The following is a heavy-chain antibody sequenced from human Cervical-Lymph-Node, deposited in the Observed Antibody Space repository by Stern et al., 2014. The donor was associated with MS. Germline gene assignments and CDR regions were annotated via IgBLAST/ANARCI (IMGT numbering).Heavy chain of an antibody. J-gene: IGHJ4*02. CDR2: ADPHDGQS. CDR1: GYTFTHYY. D-gene: IGHD2/OR15-2a*01. CDR3: ATKAFQS. Sequence: VQLVQSGPEVKKPGTTVRISCKVSGYTFTHYYVHWVKQAPGKGLEWMGLADPHDGQSLHADQFRDRVTITADTSIETSYMELTSLRSEDTAVYYCATKAFQSWGQGTLVTVSS. V-gene: IGHV1-69-2*01.